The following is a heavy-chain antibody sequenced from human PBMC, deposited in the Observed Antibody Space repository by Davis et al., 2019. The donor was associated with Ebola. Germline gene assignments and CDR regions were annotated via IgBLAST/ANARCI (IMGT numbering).Heavy chain of an antibody. Sequence: GGSLRLSCAASGFSFSTYDMHWVRHATGKGLEWVSAIGTAGDTYYPGSVKGRFTISRENAKNSLYLQMNSLRAGDTAVYYCARARFGELAFDYWGQGTLVTVSS. CDR1: GFSFSTYD. CDR3: ARARFGELAFDY. CDR2: IGTAGDT. D-gene: IGHD3-10*01. V-gene: IGHV3-13*01. J-gene: IGHJ4*02.